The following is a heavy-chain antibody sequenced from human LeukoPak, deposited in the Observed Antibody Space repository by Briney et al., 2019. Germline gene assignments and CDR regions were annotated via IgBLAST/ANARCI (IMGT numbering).Heavy chain of an antibody. CDR1: GYTFTSYD. V-gene: IGHV1-8*01. CDR2: MNPSSGNT. D-gene: IGHD3-10*01. Sequence: ASVKVSCKASGYTFTSYDINWVRQATGQGLEWMGWMNPSSGNTGYAQKFQGRVTMTRNTSISTAYMELSSLRSEDTAVYYCARARSGSSGLDPWGQGTLVTVSS. J-gene: IGHJ5*02. CDR3: ARARSGSSGLDP.